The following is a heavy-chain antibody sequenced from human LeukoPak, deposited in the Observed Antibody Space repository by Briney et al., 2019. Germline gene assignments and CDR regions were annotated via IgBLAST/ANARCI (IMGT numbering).Heavy chain of an antibody. V-gene: IGHV3-30*18. CDR1: GFTFSNYG. J-gene: IGHJ4*02. D-gene: IGHD3-16*02. CDR2: ISYDGSNK. CDR3: AKGHSTLRLGELSCDY. Sequence: GRSLRLSCAASGFTFSNYGMHWVRQAPGKGLEWVAVISYDGSNKYYADSVKGRFTISRDNSKSTLYLQMNSLRAEDTAVYYCAKGHSTLRLGELSCDYWGQGTLVTVSS.